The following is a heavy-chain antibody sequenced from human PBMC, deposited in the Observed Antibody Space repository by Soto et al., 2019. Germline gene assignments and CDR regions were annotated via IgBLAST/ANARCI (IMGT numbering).Heavy chain of an antibody. V-gene: IGHV3-48*01. CDR1: GFTFSSYS. J-gene: IGHJ4*02. Sequence: PGGSLRLSCAASGFTFSSYSMNWVRQAPGKGLEWVSYISSSSSTIYYADSVKGRFTISRDNAKNSLYLQMNSLRAEDTAVYYCARDSGYYDFWSGYYGPFHYWGQGTLVTVSS. CDR2: ISSSSSTI. CDR3: ARDSGYYDFWSGYYGPFHY. D-gene: IGHD3-3*01.